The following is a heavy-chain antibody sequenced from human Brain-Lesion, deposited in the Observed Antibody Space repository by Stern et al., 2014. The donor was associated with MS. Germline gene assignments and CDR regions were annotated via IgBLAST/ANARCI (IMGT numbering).Heavy chain of an antibody. CDR2: INPNTGGT. D-gene: IGHD3-3*01. V-gene: IGHV1-2*02. Sequence: VQLLQSGAEVKKPGASVKVSCKTSGYIFTGYYIHWVRQAPGQGLEWMAWINPNTGGTQSAQKFQGRVTMSRDTSISTAYVELSSLTSDDTAVYYCARDQRGITIFGVVTDYYYLGMDVWGQGTTVTVSS. J-gene: IGHJ6*02. CDR3: ARDQRGITIFGVVTDYYYLGMDV. CDR1: GYIFTGYY.